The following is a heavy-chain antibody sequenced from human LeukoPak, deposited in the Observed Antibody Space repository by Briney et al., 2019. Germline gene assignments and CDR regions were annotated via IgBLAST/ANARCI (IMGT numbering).Heavy chain of an antibody. CDR2: ISSSDNII. J-gene: IGHJ2*01. CDR1: GFTFSSYE. D-gene: IGHD3-10*01. CDR3: ARDREKGSSRGNWYFNL. V-gene: IGHV3-48*03. Sequence: PGGSLRLSCAASGFTFSSYEMNWVRQAPGKGPEWVSYISSSDNIIRYADSVKGRFTISRDDARDSLFLQMSSLRAEDTAVYYCARDREKGSSRGNWYFNLWGRGTLVTVSS.